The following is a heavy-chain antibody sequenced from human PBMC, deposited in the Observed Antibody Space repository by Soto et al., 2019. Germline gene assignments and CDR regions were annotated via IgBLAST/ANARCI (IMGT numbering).Heavy chain of an antibody. CDR2: ISDSGTST. CDR1: GFTFSSYA. Sequence: PGGSLRLSCAASGFTFSSYAMSWVRLAPGKGLEWVSGISDSGTSTYYRDSVKGRFTISRDNSKNTVYLQMNSLRAEDTALYYCAKAKTPHNAFDIWGQGTMVTVS. CDR3: AKAKTPHNAFDI. V-gene: IGHV3-23*01. D-gene: IGHD2-15*01. J-gene: IGHJ3*02.